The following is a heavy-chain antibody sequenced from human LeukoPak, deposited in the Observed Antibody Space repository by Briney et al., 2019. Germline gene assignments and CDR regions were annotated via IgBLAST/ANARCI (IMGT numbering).Heavy chain of an antibody. D-gene: IGHD5-12*01. CDR3: ARHQMSGYDTIGYYYYYGMDV. Sequence: SETLSLTCTVSGGSISSGGYYWSWIRQPPGKGLEWIGYIYYSGSTNYNPSLKSRVTISIDTSKNQFSLKLSSVTAADTAVYYCARHQMSGYDTIGYYYYYGMDVWGQGTTVTVSS. J-gene: IGHJ6*02. CDR2: IYYSGST. CDR1: GGSISSGGYY. V-gene: IGHV4-61*08.